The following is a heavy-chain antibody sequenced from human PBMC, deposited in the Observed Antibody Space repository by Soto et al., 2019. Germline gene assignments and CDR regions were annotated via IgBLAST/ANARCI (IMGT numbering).Heavy chain of an antibody. CDR2: IYHSGST. Sequence: SETLSLTCAVSGGSISSGGYSWSWIRQPPGKGLEWIGYIYHSGSTYYNPSLKSRVTISVDRSKNQFSLRLSSVTAADTAIYYCAREYKSSTTDWGQGTLVSVSS. V-gene: IGHV4-30-2*01. J-gene: IGHJ4*02. CDR3: AREYKSSTTD. D-gene: IGHD6-13*01. CDR1: GGSISSGGYS.